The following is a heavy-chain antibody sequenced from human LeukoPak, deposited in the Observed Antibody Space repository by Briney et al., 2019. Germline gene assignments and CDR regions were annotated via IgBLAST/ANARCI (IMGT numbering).Heavy chain of an antibody. CDR1: EFTFSNYG. D-gene: IGHD3-22*01. CDR2: NSYDGSNK. CDR3: ASDPARDYYDTSGYFRWVDY. V-gene: IGHV3-30*03. J-gene: IGHJ4*02. Sequence: GGSLRLSCAASEFTFSNYGMHWVRQAPGKGLEWVALNSYDGSNKYYADSVKGRFTISRDNSKNTLYLQMNSLRAEDTAVYYCASDPARDYYDTSGYFRWVDYWGQGTLVTVSS.